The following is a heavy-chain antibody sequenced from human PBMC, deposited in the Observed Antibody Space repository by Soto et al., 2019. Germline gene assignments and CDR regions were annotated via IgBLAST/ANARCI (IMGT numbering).Heavy chain of an antibody. CDR3: AKDGGRVYCNSPGCSANLIDY. CDR2: ISYDGDNE. Sequence: QVQLVESGGGVVQPGRSLRLSCAASGFTFSNYGMHWVRQAPGKGLEWVAIISYDGDNENYADSVRGRFTISRENSNNAVYLDTRSWRQEDRVVYYRAKDGGRVYCNSPGCSANLIDYWGQRTLGTVPS. CDR1: GFTFSNYG. D-gene: IGHD2-2*01. V-gene: IGHV3-30*18. J-gene: IGHJ4*02.